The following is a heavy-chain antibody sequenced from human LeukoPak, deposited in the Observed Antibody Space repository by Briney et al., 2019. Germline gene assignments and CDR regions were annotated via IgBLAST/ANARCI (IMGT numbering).Heavy chain of an antibody. D-gene: IGHD3-16*01. Sequence: SETLSLTCAVYGGSFSGYYWSWIRQPPGKGLEWRGEINHSGSTNYNPSLKSRVTISVDTSKKQFSLKLSSVTAADTAVYFCARGLRGRSEQADAFDIWGQGTMGNGSS. J-gene: IGHJ3*02. CDR2: INHSGST. CDR3: ARGLRGRSEQADAFDI. V-gene: IGHV4-34*01. CDR1: GGSFSGYY.